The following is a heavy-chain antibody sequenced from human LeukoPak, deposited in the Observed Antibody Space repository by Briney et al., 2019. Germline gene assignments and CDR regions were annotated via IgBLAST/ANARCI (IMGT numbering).Heavy chain of an antibody. Sequence: SQTLSPTCAISGDSVSSNSVTWNWIRQSPSRGLEWLGRTYYRSTWYNDYAVSVRGRITVNPDTSKNQFSLHLNSVTPEDTAVNYCARRLTQYDCFDPWGQGILVTVSS. CDR2: TYYRSTWYN. CDR1: GDSVSSNSVT. J-gene: IGHJ5*02. V-gene: IGHV6-1*01. D-gene: IGHD2-2*01. CDR3: ARRLTQYDCFDP.